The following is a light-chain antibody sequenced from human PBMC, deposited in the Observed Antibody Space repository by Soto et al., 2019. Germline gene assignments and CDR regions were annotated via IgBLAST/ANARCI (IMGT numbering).Light chain of an antibody. V-gene: IGKV3-11*01. CDR2: DAS. J-gene: IGKJ5*01. CDR3: QQRSNWPPIT. Sequence: EIVLTQSPATLSLSPGERATLSCRASQSLSNYLAWYQQRPGQAPRLLIYDASNRATDIPARFSGSGSGTDFTLTISSLEPEDFAVYYCQQRSNWPPITFGQGTRLEIK. CDR1: QSLSNY.